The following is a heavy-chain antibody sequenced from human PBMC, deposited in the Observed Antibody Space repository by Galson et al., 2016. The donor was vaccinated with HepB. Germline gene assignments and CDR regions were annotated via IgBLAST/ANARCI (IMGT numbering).Heavy chain of an antibody. D-gene: IGHD6-13*01. Sequence: EPLSLTCTVSGGSMRNYHWSWVRQPPGKGPECIGYMYYSGSPKYNPSLKSRVTMLVDTSKNQFYLKLTSLTAADPAVYYCAKDRGIAAVGDDPFEIWGQGTMVTVSS. V-gene: IGHV4-59*01. CDR3: AKDRGIAAVGDDPFEI. J-gene: IGHJ3*02. CDR1: GGSMRNYH. CDR2: MYYSGSP.